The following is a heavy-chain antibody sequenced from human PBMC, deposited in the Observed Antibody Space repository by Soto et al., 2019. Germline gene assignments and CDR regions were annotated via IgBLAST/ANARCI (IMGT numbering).Heavy chain of an antibody. CDR1: GYIFTSYG. D-gene: IGHD3-22*01. J-gene: IGHJ4*02. V-gene: IGHV1-18*01. CDR2: VTAYNGNT. CDR3: GGVPVDSTSRPPHDFDY. Sequence: QVQLVQSGAEVKKPGASVKVSCKASGYIFTSYGVSWLRQAPVQGLECMGWVTAYNGNTNYAQKLQGRGPITTDATTRTAYMQRAGMLCYDTAVYYFGGVPVDSTSRPPHDFDYWGQGTLVTVSS.